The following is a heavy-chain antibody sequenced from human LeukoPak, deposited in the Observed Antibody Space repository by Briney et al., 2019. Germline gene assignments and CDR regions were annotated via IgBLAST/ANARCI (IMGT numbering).Heavy chain of an antibody. CDR3: TKARGSYSGSYFSSGDFDY. V-gene: IGHV3-23*01. D-gene: IGHD1-26*01. J-gene: IGHJ4*02. CDR2: ISSSGGTT. CDR1: GFTFSNYV. Sequence: GGSLRLSCAASGFTFSNYVMGWVRQAPGTGLEWVSTISSSGGTTYYADSVKDRFTISRDSSRNTLYLQMNSLRAEDTAVYYCTKARGSYSGSYFSSGDFDYWGQGTLVTVSS.